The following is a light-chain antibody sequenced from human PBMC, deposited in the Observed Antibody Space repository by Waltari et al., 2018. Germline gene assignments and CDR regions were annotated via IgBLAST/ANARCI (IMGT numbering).Light chain of an antibody. Sequence: DIVMTQSPLSLPVTPGESASISCRSSQSLLYSNGYNYLDWYLQKPGQSAQLLIYLGSHRASGVPDRFSGSGSGTDFTLRISRVEADDVGVYYCMQALQTPLTFGPGTKVDIK. V-gene: IGKV2-28*01. CDR1: QSLLYSNGYNY. CDR3: MQALQTPLT. CDR2: LGS. J-gene: IGKJ3*01.